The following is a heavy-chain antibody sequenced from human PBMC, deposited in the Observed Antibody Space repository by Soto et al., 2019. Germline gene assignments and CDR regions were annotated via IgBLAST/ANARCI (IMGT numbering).Heavy chain of an antibody. J-gene: IGHJ5*02. CDR2: INAGNGNT. CDR3: ARGCSGGSCRVWFDP. D-gene: IGHD2-15*01. Sequence: QVQLVQSGAEVKKPGASVKVSCKASGYTFTSYAMHWVRQAPGQRLEWMGWINAGNGNTKYSQKFQGRVTITRDTSASTAYMELSSLRSEDTAVYYCARGCSGGSCRVWFDPWGQGTLVTVSS. V-gene: IGHV1-3*01. CDR1: GYTFTSYA.